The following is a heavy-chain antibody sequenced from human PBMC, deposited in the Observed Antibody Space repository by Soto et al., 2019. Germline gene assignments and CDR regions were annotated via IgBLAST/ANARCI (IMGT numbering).Heavy chain of an antibody. Sequence: ASVKVSCKASGYTFTSYGISWVRQAPGQGLEWMGWISAYNGNTNFAQKLQGRVTMTTDISTSTAYMELRSLRSDDTAVYYCARDVSRITSLNWFDPWGQGTLVTVSS. CDR2: ISAYNGNT. D-gene: IGHD3-16*01. CDR1: GYTFTSYG. J-gene: IGHJ5*02. V-gene: IGHV1-18*01. CDR3: ARDVSRITSLNWFDP.